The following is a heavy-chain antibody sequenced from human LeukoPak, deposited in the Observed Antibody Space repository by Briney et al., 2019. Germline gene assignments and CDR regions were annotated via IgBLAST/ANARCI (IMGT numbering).Heavy chain of an antibody. CDR1: GFTFSDYY. CDR2: ISSSGSTI. J-gene: IGHJ4*02. V-gene: IGHV3-11*01. Sequence: GGSLRLSCAASGFTFSDYYMSWIRQAPGKGPEWVSYISSSGSTIYYADSVKGRFTISGDNAKNSLYLQMNSLRVEDTAVYYCARARGSGWLDFDCWGQGTLVTVSS. CDR3: ARARGSGWLDFDC. D-gene: IGHD6-19*01.